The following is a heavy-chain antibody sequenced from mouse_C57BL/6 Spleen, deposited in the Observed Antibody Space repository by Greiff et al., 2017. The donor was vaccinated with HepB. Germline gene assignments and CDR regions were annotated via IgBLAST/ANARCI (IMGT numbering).Heavy chain of an antibody. J-gene: IGHJ2*01. CDR1: GYTFTTYP. V-gene: IGHV1-47*01. CDR3: ARPGRGDYGYFDY. D-gene: IGHD2-4*01. CDR2: FHPYNDDT. Sequence: QVHVKQSGAELVKPGASVKMSCKASGYTFTTYPIEWMKQNHGKSLEWIGNFHPYNDDTKYNEKFKGKATLTVEKSSSTVYLELSRLTSDDSAVYYCARPGRGDYGYFDYWGQGTTLTVSS.